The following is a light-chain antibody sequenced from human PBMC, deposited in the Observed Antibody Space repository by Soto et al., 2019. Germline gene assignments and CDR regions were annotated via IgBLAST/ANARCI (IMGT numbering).Light chain of an antibody. CDR2: KAS. CDR3: QQYNSYHLT. J-gene: IGKJ4*01. V-gene: IGKV1-5*03. CDR1: QSISSW. Sequence: DIQMTQSPSTLSASVGDRVTITCRASQSISSWLAWYQQKPGKAPKLLIYKASSLESGVPSRFSGSGSGTEFTLTISSLQPDDFETYYCQQYNSYHLTLGGGTKVDIK.